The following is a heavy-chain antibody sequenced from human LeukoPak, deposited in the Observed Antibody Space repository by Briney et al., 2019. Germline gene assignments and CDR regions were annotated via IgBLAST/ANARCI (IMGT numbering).Heavy chain of an antibody. CDR3: AREASRIGAYCGGDCSYYFDY. D-gene: IGHD2-21*02. Sequence: ASVKVSCKASGYTFTSYGISWVRQAPGQGLEWMGWINVYNGNTNYAQKLQGRVTMTTDTSTSTAYMELRSLRSDDTAVYYCAREASRIGAYCGGDCSYYFDYWGQGTLVTVSS. CDR2: INVYNGNT. J-gene: IGHJ4*02. V-gene: IGHV1-18*01. CDR1: GYTFTSYG.